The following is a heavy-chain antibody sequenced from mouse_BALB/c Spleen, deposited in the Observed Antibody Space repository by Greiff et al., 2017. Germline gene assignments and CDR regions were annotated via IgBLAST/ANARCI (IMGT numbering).Heavy chain of an antibody. Sequence: QVQLQQPGAELVKPGASVKLSCKASGYTFTSYWMHWVKQRPGQGLEWIGEINPSNGRTNYNEKFKSKATLTVDKSSSTAYMQLSSLTSEDSAVYYCARWEGQLGLRDYAMDYWGQGTSVTVSS. CDR1: GYTFTSYW. J-gene: IGHJ4*01. CDR2: INPSNGRT. D-gene: IGHD3-1*01. CDR3: ARWEGQLGLRDYAMDY. V-gene: IGHV1S81*02.